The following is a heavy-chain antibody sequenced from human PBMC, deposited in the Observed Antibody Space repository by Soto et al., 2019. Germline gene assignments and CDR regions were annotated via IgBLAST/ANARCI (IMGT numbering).Heavy chain of an antibody. CDR1: GFTFSNAW. CDR3: TTDLERVLEWLLLAHDAFDI. CDR2: IKSKTDGGTT. D-gene: IGHD3-3*01. V-gene: IGHV3-15*07. Sequence: GGSLRLSCAASGFTFSNAWMNWVRQAPGKGLEWVGRIKSKTDGGTTDYAAPVKGRFTISRDDSKNTLYLQMNSLKTEDTAVYYCTTDLERVLEWLLLAHDAFDIWGQGTMVTVSS. J-gene: IGHJ3*02.